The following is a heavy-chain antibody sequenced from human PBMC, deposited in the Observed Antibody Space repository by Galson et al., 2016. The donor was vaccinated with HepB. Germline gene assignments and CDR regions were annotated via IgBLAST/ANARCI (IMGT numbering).Heavy chain of an antibody. V-gene: IGHV3-74*03. CDR3: ASRYSYGFVF. CDR1: GFTFSTFP. D-gene: IGHD5-18*01. CDR2: VYFDGTET. J-gene: IGHJ4*02. Sequence: SLRLSCAASGFTFSTFPMHWVRQAPGEGLVWVSRVYFDGTETKYADSVKGRFTISRDNPKNTLYLQMNRLRAEDTAVYYCASRYSYGFVFWGQGTLVIVSS.